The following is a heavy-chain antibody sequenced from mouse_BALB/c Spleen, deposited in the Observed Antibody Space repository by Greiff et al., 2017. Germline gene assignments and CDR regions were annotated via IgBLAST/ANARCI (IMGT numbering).Heavy chain of an antibody. CDR3: ASAGLRQGFAY. D-gene: IGHD2-4*01. J-gene: IGHJ3*01. Sequence: VQLQQSGPELVKPGASVKISCKASGYTFTDYNMHWVKQSHRKSLEWIGYIYPYNGGTGYNQKFKSKATLTVDNSSSTAYMELRSLTSEDSAVYYCASAGLRQGFAYWGQGTLVTVSA. CDR1: GYTFTDYN. CDR2: IYPYNGGT. V-gene: IGHV1S29*02.